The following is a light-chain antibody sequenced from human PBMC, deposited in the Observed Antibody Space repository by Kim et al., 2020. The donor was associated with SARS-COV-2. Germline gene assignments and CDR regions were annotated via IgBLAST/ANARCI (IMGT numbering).Light chain of an antibody. CDR2: LYSDGRH. J-gene: IGLJ2*01. CDR1: NGHSTYA. V-gene: IGLV4-69*01. CDR3: QTWGSGTVV. Sequence: QLVLTQSPSASASLGASVKLTCTLSNGHSTYAIAWYQQQPDKSPRYFMKLYSDGRHVKGDGIPDRLSGSSSGPQRYLTISSLQSEDEADYYCQTWGSGTVVFGGGTKVTVL.